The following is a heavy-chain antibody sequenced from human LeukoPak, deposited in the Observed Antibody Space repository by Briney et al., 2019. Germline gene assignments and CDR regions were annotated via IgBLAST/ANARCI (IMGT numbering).Heavy chain of an antibody. D-gene: IGHD2-2*01. Sequence: GASVKVSCKASGGTFSSYAISWVRQAPGQGLEWMGGIIPIFGTANYAQKFQGRVTITADESTSTAYMELSSLRSEDTAVYYCARGAPMCSSTSCYSYYYYYYMDVWGKGTTVTVSS. CDR1: GGTFSSYA. J-gene: IGHJ6*03. V-gene: IGHV1-69*13. CDR3: ARGAPMCSSTSCYSYYYYYYMDV. CDR2: IIPIFGTA.